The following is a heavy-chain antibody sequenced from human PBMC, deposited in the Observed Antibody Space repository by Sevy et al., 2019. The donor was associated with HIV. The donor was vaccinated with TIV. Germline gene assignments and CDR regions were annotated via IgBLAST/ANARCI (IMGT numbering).Heavy chain of an antibody. V-gene: IGHV5-51*01. Sequence: GESLKISCKGSLYSFSNYWIGWVRQMPGKGLEWMGIIYPSDSDTRYSPSFQGQVTISADKSINTAYLQWSSLKASDTAMYYCARGARGTLPGYYYYGMDVWGQGTMVTVSS. CDR3: ARGARGTLPGYYYYGMDV. CDR2: IYPSDSDT. CDR1: LYSFSNYW. D-gene: IGHD1-1*01. J-gene: IGHJ6*02.